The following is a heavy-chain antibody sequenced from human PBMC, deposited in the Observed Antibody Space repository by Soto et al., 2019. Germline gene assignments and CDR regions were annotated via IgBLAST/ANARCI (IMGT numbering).Heavy chain of an antibody. Sequence: EVPLVESGGGLIKPGGSLRLSCAVSGFIVSSNYMSWVRQAPGKGLEWVSSTYSGGFTYYADSVKGRFTISRDNSKNTLYLQMSSLRADDTAVYYCARDYNTNDYSYYGMDVWGQGTTVTVSS. V-gene: IGHV3-53*01. CDR1: GFIVSSNY. CDR3: ARDYNTNDYSYYGMDV. J-gene: IGHJ6*02. CDR2: TYSGGFT. D-gene: IGHD1-1*01.